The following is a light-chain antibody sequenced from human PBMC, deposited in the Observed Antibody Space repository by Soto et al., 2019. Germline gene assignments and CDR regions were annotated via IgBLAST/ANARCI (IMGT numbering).Light chain of an antibody. CDR2: GAS. CDR3: QQYGSSGT. V-gene: IGKV3-20*01. CDR1: QSVSSSY. Sequence: EIVLTQSPATLSVSAGERATLSCRASQSVSSSYSAWYQQKPGQAPRLLIYGASNRATGIPDRFSGSGSGTDFTLTISRLEPDDFAVYYCQQYGSSGTFGQGTKVDIK. J-gene: IGKJ1*01.